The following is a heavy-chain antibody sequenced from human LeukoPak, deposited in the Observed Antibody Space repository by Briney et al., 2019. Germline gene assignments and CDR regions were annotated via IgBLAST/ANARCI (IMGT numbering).Heavy chain of an antibody. Sequence: ASVKVSCKASGGTFSSYAISWVRQAPGQGLEWMGRIIPILGTANYAQKFQGRVTITADESTSTAYMELSSLRSEDTAVYYCARASAPTYYDFWSGLDVWGKGTTVTVSS. CDR2: IIPILGTA. D-gene: IGHD3-3*01. V-gene: IGHV1-69*11. CDR1: GGTFSSYA. J-gene: IGHJ6*04. CDR3: ARASAPTYYDFWSGLDV.